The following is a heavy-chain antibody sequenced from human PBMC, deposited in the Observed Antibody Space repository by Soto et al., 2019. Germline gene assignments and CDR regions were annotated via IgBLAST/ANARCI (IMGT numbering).Heavy chain of an antibody. D-gene: IGHD3-16*01. CDR2: IWYDGSNK. V-gene: IGHV3-33*01. J-gene: IGHJ4*02. Sequence: VQLVESGGCVVQPGRSLRLSCAASGSTFSNYGMHWVRQAPGKGPEWVAVIWYDGSNKYYGESVKGRFSISRDNSKNTLYLYINSLRTEDTAVYYCARDGGSHGPSYFDSWGQGSLVIVSS. CDR3: ARDGGSHGPSYFDS. CDR1: GSTFSNYG.